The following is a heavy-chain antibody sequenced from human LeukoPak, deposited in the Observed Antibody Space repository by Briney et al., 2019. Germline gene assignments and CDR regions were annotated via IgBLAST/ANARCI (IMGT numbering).Heavy chain of an antibody. V-gene: IGHV3-21*01. J-gene: IGHJ4*02. CDR1: GFTFSSYS. D-gene: IGHD1-26*01. CDR2: ISSSSSYI. CDR3: ARDLIVGAIGFAY. Sequence: PGGPLRLSCAASGFTFSSYSMNWVRQAPGKGLEWVSSISSSSSYIYYADSVKGRFTISRDNAKNSLYLQMSSLRAEDTAVYYCARDLIVGAIGFAYWGQGTLVTVSS.